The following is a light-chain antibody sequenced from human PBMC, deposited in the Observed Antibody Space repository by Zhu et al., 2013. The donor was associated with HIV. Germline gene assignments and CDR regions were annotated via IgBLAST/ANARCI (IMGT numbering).Light chain of an antibody. CDR1: QSVIHH. J-gene: IGKJ1*01. Sequence: EVVMTQSPATLSVSPGERVTLSCRASQSVIHHLAWYQQKPGQAPRLLIYDASSRATGIPVRFSGSGSGTEFTLTISSLQSEDSALYYCQQYSNRPPWTFGQGTKVEIK. CDR3: QQYSNRPPWT. CDR2: DAS. V-gene: IGKV3-15*01.